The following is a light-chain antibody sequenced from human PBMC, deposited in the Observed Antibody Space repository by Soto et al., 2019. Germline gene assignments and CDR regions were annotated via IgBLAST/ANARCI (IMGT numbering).Light chain of an antibody. CDR2: LNSDGSH. Sequence: QSVLTQSPSASASLGASVKLTSTLSSGHSNYAIAWHQQQSEKGPRYLMKLNSDGSHSKGDGIPDRFSGSSSGAERYLTISSLQSEDEADYYCQTWGSGIVVFGGGNKLTVL. V-gene: IGLV4-69*01. CDR1: SGHSNYA. CDR3: QTWGSGIVV. J-gene: IGLJ2*01.